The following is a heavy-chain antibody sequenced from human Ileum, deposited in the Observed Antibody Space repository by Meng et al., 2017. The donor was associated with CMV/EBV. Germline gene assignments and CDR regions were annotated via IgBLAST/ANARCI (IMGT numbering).Heavy chain of an antibody. CDR3: AKDHPVFDC. CDR2: IRNDESNQ. Sequence: GESLKISCAASGFTFRSYGMHWVRQAPGKGLEWVAFIRNDESNQYYAGSVKGRFTISRDISKNTLYLQMNSLRVEDTAVYYCAKDHPVFDCWGQGTLVTVSS. V-gene: IGHV3-30*02. J-gene: IGHJ4*02. CDR1: GFTFRSYG.